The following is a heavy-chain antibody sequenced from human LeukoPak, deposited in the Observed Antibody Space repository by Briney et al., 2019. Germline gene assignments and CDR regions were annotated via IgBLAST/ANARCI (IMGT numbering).Heavy chain of an antibody. V-gene: IGHV3-21*04. CDR2: ISSSSSYI. D-gene: IGHD3-22*01. CDR1: GFTFSSYS. Sequence: GGSLRLSCAASGFTFSSYSMNWVRQAPGKGLEWVSSISSSSSYIYYADSVKGRFTISRDNSKNTLYLQMNSLRAEDTAVYYCAKHQSVMIVVGDFDYWGQGTLVTVSS. CDR3: AKHQSVMIVVGDFDY. J-gene: IGHJ4*02.